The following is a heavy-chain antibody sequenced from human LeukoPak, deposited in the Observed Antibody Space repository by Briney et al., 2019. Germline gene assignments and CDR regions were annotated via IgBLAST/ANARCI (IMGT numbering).Heavy chain of an antibody. V-gene: IGHV4-59*01. CDR2: IYYSGST. CDR1: GGSISSYY. D-gene: IGHD1-1*01. Sequence: PSETLSLTCTVSGGSISSYYWSWIRQPPGKGLEWIGYIYYSGSTNYNPSLKSRVTISVDTSKNQFSLKLSSVTAADTAMYYFARVARNWNDVGGWFDPWGQGTLVTVSS. J-gene: IGHJ5*02. CDR3: ARVARNWNDVGGWFDP.